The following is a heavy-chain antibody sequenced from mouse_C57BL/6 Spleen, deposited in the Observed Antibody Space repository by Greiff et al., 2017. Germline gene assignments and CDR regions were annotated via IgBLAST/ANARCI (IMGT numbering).Heavy chain of an antibody. CDR3: ARGGVHGNSFDY. Sequence: QVQLKQPGAELVKPGASVKMSCKASGYTFTSYWITWVKQRPGQGLEWIGDIYPGSGSTNYNEKFKSKATLTVDTSSSTAYMQLSSRTSEDSAVYYCARGGVHGNSFDYWGQGTTLTVSS. V-gene: IGHV1-55*01. D-gene: IGHD2-1*01. CDR2: IYPGSGST. J-gene: IGHJ2*01. CDR1: GYTFTSYW.